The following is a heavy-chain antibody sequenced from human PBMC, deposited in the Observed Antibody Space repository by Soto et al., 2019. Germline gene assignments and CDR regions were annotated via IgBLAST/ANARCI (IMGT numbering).Heavy chain of an antibody. J-gene: IGHJ5*02. CDR2: IDGSGVHT. Sequence: VQLLESGGGLVQPGGSLRLSCAASGFSFSTYAMSWVRQAPGKGLEWVSAIDGSGVHTYYADSVKGRFTISRDNSKNMLFLQMSSLRAEDTAIYYAALGYCSGTSCYKLNWFDPWGQGTLVTVSS. V-gene: IGHV3-23*01. D-gene: IGHD2-2*01. CDR3: ALGYCSGTSCYKLNWFDP. CDR1: GFSFSTYA.